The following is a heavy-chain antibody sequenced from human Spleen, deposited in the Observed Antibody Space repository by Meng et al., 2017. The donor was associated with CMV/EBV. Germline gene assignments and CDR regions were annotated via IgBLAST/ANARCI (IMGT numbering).Heavy chain of an antibody. D-gene: IGHD3-22*01. CDR3: AKGVSDSRGMIKEPKFDY. CDR1: GFTFDDYA. Sequence: GGSLRLSCVASGFTFDDYAMHWVRQAPGKGLEWVSGISWNSGSIAYGDSVKGRITISRDNAKNSLYLQMNSLRAEDTALYYCAKGVSDSRGMIKEPKFDYWGQGTLVTVSS. CDR2: ISWNSGSI. V-gene: IGHV3-9*01. J-gene: IGHJ4*02.